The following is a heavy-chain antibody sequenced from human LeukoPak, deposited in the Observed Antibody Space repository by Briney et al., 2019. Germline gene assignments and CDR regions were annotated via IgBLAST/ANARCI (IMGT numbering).Heavy chain of an antibody. CDR3: AKDGDVWVQYYYWYLGV. CDR1: GFTFSSFA. V-gene: IGHV3-23*01. J-gene: IGHJ6*03. D-gene: IGHD7-27*01. CDR2: IGGSGGGT. Sequence: SGGSLRLSCAVSGFTFSSFAMTWVRQAPGMGLEWVSTIGGSGGGTWYAYSVKGRFTISRDDSKNTLYLEMNSLRGEDTAEYYCAKDGDVWVQYYYWYLGVWGKGTTVTVSS.